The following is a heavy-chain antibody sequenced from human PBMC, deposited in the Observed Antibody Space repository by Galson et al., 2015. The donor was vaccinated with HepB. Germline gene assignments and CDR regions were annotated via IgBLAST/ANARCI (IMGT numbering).Heavy chain of an antibody. CDR3: ASAYSSSWPTFNY. Sequence: SLRLSCAASGFTFSDYAMHWVRQAPGKGLEWVAIMSYDGRQKNYADSVKGRFTISRDNSKYTLDLQMNSLRAEDTAVYYCASAYSSSWPTFNYWGQGTLVAFPS. V-gene: IGHV3-30*04. D-gene: IGHD6-13*01. CDR1: GFTFSDYA. J-gene: IGHJ4*02. CDR2: MSYDGRQK.